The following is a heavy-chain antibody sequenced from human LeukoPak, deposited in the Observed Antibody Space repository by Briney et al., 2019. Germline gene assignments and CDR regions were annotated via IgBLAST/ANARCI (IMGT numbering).Heavy chain of an antibody. Sequence: SETLSLTCTVSGGSSSSYYWSWIRQPPGKGLEWIGYIYYSGSTNYNPSLKSRVTISVDTSKNQFSLKLSSVTAADTAVYYCARVRAIWDAFDIWGQGTMVTVSS. CDR2: IYYSGST. D-gene: IGHD3-3*01. CDR3: ARVRAIWDAFDI. V-gene: IGHV4-59*01. J-gene: IGHJ3*02. CDR1: GGSSSSYY.